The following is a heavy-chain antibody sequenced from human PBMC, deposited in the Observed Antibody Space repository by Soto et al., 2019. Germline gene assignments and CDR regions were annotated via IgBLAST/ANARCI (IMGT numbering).Heavy chain of an antibody. V-gene: IGHV3-23*01. CDR1: GFTFSSYA. D-gene: IGHD4-4*01. CDR3: ARVTVTNYYYYGMDV. Sequence: PGGSLILSCAVSGFTFSSYAMSWVRQAPGKGLEWVSGIGGSGGTTYYADSVKGRFTISRDNSKNTLYLQMNSLRAEDTAVYYCARVTVTNYYYYGMDVWGQGTTVTVSS. CDR2: IGGSGGTT. J-gene: IGHJ6*02.